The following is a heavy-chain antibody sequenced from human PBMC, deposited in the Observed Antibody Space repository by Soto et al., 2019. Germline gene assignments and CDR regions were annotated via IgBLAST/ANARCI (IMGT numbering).Heavy chain of an antibody. CDR2: IYYSGST. D-gene: IGHD1-26*01. V-gene: IGHV4-61*01. Sequence: NPSETLSLTCTVSGGSVSSGSYYWSWIRQPPGKGLEWIGYIYYSGSTNYNPSLKSRVTISVDTSKNQFSLKLSSVTAADTAVYYCARDLGGSYRYGMDVWGQGTTVTVSS. CDR3: ARDLGGSYRYGMDV. CDR1: GGSVSSGSYY. J-gene: IGHJ6*02.